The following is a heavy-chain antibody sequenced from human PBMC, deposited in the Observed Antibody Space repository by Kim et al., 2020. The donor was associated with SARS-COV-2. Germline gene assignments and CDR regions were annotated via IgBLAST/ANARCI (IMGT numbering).Heavy chain of an antibody. Sequence: SETLSLTCTVSGGSISSRTYYWGWIRQPPGKGLEWIGSIYYSGTICHNPSLKSRVTLSVDTSKNQFSLKLSSVTAADTAMYYCARMYYYGSGSSINMDQWGQRTLVTVSS. CDR3: ARMYYYGSGSSINMDQ. CDR1: GGSISSRTYY. CDR2: IYYSGTI. D-gene: IGHD3-10*01. J-gene: IGHJ4*02. V-gene: IGHV4-39*01.